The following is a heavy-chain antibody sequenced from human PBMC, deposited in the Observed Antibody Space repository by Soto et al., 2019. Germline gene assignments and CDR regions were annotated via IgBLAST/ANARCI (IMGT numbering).Heavy chain of an antibody. CDR2: ITSSGGNT. CDR3: XXXXXXXXXXXXXFHS. J-gene: IGHJ4*02. CDR1: GFTFRSYA. Sequence: QLLESGGGLVQPGGSLRLSCATSGFTFRSYAXXXXXXXXXXXXXXXSTITSSGGNTFYAGSVKGRFTISRDNXXXXXXXXXXXXXXXXXXXXXXXXXXXXXXXXXXXFHSWGQGTLVTVSS. V-gene: IGHV3-23*01.